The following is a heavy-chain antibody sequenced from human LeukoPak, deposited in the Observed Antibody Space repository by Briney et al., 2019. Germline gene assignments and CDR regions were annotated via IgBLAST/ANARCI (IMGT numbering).Heavy chain of an antibody. CDR2: ISGSGGST. CDR3: ARDGLIGAAAAPFDY. D-gene: IGHD6-13*01. J-gene: IGHJ4*02. Sequence: GGSLRLSCAASGFTFSSYAMSWVRQAPGKGLEWVSAISGSGGSTYYADSVKGRFTISRDNSKNTLYLQMNSLRAEDTAVYYCARDGLIGAAAAPFDYWGQGTLVTVSS. V-gene: IGHV3-23*01. CDR1: GFTFSSYA.